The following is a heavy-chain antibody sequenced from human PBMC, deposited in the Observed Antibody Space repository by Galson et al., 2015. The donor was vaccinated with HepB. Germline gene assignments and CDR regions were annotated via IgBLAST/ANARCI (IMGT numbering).Heavy chain of an antibody. D-gene: IGHD2-15*01. J-gene: IGHJ6*02. Sequence: SLRLSCAASGFTFSNAWMSWVRQAPGKGLEWVGFIRSKAYGGTTEYAASVKGRFTISRDDSKSIAYLQMNSLKTEDTAVYYCTRRDIVVLADVWGQGTTVTVSS. CDR2: IRSKAYGGTT. CDR3: TRRDIVVLADV. CDR1: GFTFSNAW. V-gene: IGHV3-49*04.